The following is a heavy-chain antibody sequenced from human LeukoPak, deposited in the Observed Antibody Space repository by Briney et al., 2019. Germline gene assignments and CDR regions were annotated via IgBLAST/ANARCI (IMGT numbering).Heavy chain of an antibody. J-gene: IGHJ4*02. CDR2: IWYDGSYK. V-gene: IGHV3-33*06. CDR1: GFTLNTYW. CDR3: VKDPFSL. Sequence: GGALRLSCVASGFTLNTYWMHWGRQAPGKGLEWVAVIWYDGSYKYYAGSVKGRFTISRDNSKNTLYLQMSSLRAEDTAVYYCVKDPFSLWGQGTLVTVSS.